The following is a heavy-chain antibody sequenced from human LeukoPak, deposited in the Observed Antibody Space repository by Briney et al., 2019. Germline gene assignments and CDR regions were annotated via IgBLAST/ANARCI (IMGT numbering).Heavy chain of an antibody. Sequence: SETLSLTCTVSGGSISVHTYYCAWIRQPPGRGLEWIGSVYYSGSTYYNPSLKSRVTISVDTSKNQFSLKLSSVTAADTAVYYCARSRGVTAIIEFDYWGQGTLVTVSS. CDR2: VYYSGST. D-gene: IGHD2-21*02. J-gene: IGHJ4*02. CDR1: GGSISVHTYY. CDR3: ARSRGVTAIIEFDY. V-gene: IGHV4-39*07.